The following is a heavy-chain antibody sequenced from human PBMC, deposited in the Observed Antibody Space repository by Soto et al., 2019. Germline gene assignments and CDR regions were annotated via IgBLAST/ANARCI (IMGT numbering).Heavy chain of an antibody. CDR1: GFTFNSLS. J-gene: IGHJ4*02. Sequence: QVQLVESGGGMVQPGTSLRLSCAASGFTFNSLSLHWVRQRPDKGLEWVAVISHDGRVTFYADFVKGRFTVSRDNSQNTIYLQGNSLRAEDTAVYYCAREPYGDSQYFDYWGQGTLVTVSS. CDR2: ISHDGRVT. CDR3: AREPYGDSQYFDY. D-gene: IGHD2-21*02. V-gene: IGHV3-30*04.